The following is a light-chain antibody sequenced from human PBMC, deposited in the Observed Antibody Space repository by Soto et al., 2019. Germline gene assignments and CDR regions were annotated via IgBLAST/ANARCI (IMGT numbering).Light chain of an antibody. CDR1: QSVSSSY. V-gene: IGKV3D-20*02. Sequence: EIVFTQSPGTLSLSPGERATLSCRASQSVSSSYLAWYQQKPGQAPRLLIYDASNRATGIPARFSGSGSGTDFTLTISSLEPEDFAVYYCQHRSNWPITFGQGTRLETK. CDR3: QHRSNWPIT. CDR2: DAS. J-gene: IGKJ5*01.